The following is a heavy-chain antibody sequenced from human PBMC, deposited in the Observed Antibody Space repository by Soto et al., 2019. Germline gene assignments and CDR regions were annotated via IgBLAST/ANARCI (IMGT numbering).Heavy chain of an antibody. CDR1: GYTFTSYG. CDR2: ISAYNGNT. CDR3: ARVSLAMVAATVLVDAFDI. V-gene: IGHV1-18*01. D-gene: IGHD2-15*01. J-gene: IGHJ3*02. Sequence: ASVKVSCKASGYTFTSYGISWVRQAPGQGLEWMGWISAYNGNTNYAQKLQGRVTMTTDTSTSTAYMELRSLRSDDTAVYYCARVSLAMVAATVLVDAFDIWGQGTMVTVSS.